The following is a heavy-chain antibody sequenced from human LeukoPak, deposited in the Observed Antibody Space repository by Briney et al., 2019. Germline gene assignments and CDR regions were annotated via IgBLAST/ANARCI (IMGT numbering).Heavy chain of an antibody. V-gene: IGHV3-21*01. Sequence: GVSVRLLCAAWRFTFSSYSVIGLPESPGKGGECVSSIITRISYIYYADSVKGRFTISRDNSKNSLYLQMNNLRAEYTAVSYCGRDRGELLWFGEFSRDYGMDVWGQGTTVTVSS. CDR1: RFTFSSYS. CDR3: GRDRGELLWFGEFSRDYGMDV. J-gene: IGHJ6*02. D-gene: IGHD3-10*01. CDR2: IITRISYI.